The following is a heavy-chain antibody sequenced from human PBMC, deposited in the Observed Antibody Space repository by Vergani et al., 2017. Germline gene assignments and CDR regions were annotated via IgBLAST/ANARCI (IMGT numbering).Heavy chain of an antibody. D-gene: IGHD1-26*01. Sequence: EVQLVESGGGLIQPGGSLRLSCAASGFTVSSNYMSWVRQAPGKGLEWVSYISSSGSTIYYADSVKGRFTISRDNAKNSLYLQMNSLRAEDTAVYYCARGISGSYFKYYYYGMDVWGQGTTVTVSS. CDR3: ARGISGSYFKYYYYGMDV. CDR1: GFTVSSNY. CDR2: ISSSGSTI. V-gene: IGHV3-48*03. J-gene: IGHJ6*02.